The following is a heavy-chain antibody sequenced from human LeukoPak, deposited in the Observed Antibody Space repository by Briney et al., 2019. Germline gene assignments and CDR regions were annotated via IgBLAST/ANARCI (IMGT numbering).Heavy chain of an antibody. CDR1: GGSMRSNY. CDR3: VKDNGRWFDP. J-gene: IGHJ5*02. V-gene: IGHV4-59*01. D-gene: IGHD1-26*01. CDR2: IYYSGST. Sequence: SETLSLTCTVSGGSMRSNYWSLTRQPPGKELEWIGSIYYSGSTNYNPSLKSRVTISIDPSKNQFSLKLSSVTAADTAIYYCVKDNGRWFDPWGQGTLVIVSS.